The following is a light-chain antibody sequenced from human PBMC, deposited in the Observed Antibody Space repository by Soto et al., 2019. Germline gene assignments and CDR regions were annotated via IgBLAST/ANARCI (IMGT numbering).Light chain of an antibody. CDR2: GAS. Sequence: EIVLTQSPGTLSLSPGERATLSCRASQSVSSSYLAWYQQKPGQAPRLLIYGASSRATGIPDRFSGSGSGTAFTLTISRLEPEDFAVYYCQQYGSSPTTFGQGTKVDIK. V-gene: IGKV3-20*01. CDR3: QQYGSSPTT. J-gene: IGKJ1*01. CDR1: QSVSSSY.